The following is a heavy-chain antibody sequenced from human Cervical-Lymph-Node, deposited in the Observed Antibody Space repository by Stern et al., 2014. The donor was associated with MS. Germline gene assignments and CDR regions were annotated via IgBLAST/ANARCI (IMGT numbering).Heavy chain of an antibody. Sequence: VQLVQSGAEVKKPGASVKVSCKSSGYTFSNYGISWVRQAPGQGLEWMGWISGYNENTNYVEKFQGRVTMTTDTSTNTAYMELRSLRSDDTAVYYCARDPRVAVAGTGGGFDPWGQGTLVTVSS. J-gene: IGHJ5*02. CDR2: ISGYNENT. D-gene: IGHD6-19*01. V-gene: IGHV1-18*01. CDR1: GYTFSNYG. CDR3: ARDPRVAVAGTGGGFDP.